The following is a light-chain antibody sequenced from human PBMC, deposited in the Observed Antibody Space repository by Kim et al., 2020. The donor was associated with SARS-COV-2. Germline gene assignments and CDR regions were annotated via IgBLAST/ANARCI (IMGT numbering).Light chain of an antibody. CDR2: KAS. J-gene: IGKJ1*01. CDR1: ESISGW. V-gene: IGKV1-5*03. Sequence: DIQMTQSPSTLSASVGDRVSITCRASESISGWLAWFSQKPGKAPKLLIYKASNLESGVPSRFSGSESGTEFTLIINSLQPDDYATYYCQQYQSYPWTFGQGTKVDIK. CDR3: QQYQSYPWT.